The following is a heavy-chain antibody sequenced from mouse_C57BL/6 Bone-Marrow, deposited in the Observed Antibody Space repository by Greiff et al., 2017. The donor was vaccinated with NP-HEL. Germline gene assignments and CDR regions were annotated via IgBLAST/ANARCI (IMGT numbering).Heavy chain of an antibody. D-gene: IGHD1-1*01. Sequence: QVQLQQPGAELVKPGASVKLSCPASGYTFTSYWMHWVKQRPGRGLEWIGRIDPNSGGTKYNEKFKSKATLTVDKPSSTAYMQLSSLTSEDSAVYYCARGVTTVVANWYFDVWGTGTTVTVSS. CDR1: GYTFTSYW. V-gene: IGHV1-72*01. J-gene: IGHJ1*03. CDR3: ARGVTTVVANWYFDV. CDR2: IDPNSGGT.